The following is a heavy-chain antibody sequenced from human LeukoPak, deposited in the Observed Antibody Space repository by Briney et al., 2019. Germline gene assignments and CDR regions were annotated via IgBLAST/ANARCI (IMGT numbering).Heavy chain of an antibody. Sequence: PGGSLRLSCAASGFTFSDYYMSWIRQAPGKGLEWVSYISSSSSYTNYADSVKGRFTISRDNAKNSLYPQMNSLRAEDTAVYYCARARYGGDYWGQGTLVTVSS. D-gene: IGHD4-23*01. V-gene: IGHV3-11*06. J-gene: IGHJ4*02. CDR3: ARARYGGDY. CDR1: GFTFSDYY. CDR2: ISSSSSYT.